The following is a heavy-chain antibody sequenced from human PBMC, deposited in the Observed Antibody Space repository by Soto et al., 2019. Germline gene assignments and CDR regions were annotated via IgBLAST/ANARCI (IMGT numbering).Heavy chain of an antibody. CDR3: ARTPEWGDSGDYGVDY. CDR2: SYYSGST. D-gene: IGHD4-17*01. CDR1: GGSISSGGYY. Sequence: QVQLQESGPGLVKPSQTLSLTCTVSGGSISSGGYYWSWIRQHPGKGLEWIGYSYYSGSTYYNPSLKSRVTISVDTSKNQISLKLSSVTAADTAVYYCARTPEWGDSGDYGVDYWGQGTLVTVSS. V-gene: IGHV4-31*03. J-gene: IGHJ4*02.